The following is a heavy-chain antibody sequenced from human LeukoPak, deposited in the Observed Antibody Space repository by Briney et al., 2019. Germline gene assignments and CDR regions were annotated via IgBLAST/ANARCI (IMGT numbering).Heavy chain of an antibody. J-gene: IGHJ4*02. V-gene: IGHV1-3*01. CDR1: GYTFSNYA. CDR3: ARTTVTTGDDYFDY. D-gene: IGHD4-17*01. CDR2: INAGNGHT. Sequence: GAPVKVSCKASGYTFSNYAIHWVRQAPGQRFEWMGWINAGNGHTKYSQNFQGRVTITRDSSASTAYMELSSLTSEDTAVYYCARTTVTTGDDYFDYWGQGTLVTVSS.